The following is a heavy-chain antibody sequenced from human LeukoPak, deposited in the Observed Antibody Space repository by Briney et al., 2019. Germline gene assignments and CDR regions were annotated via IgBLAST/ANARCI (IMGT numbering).Heavy chain of an antibody. Sequence: EASVKVSCKVSGYTLTELSMHWVRQAPGQGLEWMGWVNPNSGGTNYAQKFQGRVTMTRDTSISTAYMELSRLRSDDTALYYCARERREYSYGSFIGDYWGQGTLVTVSS. V-gene: IGHV1-2*02. CDR3: ARERREYSYGSFIGDY. CDR1: GYTLTELS. D-gene: IGHD5-18*01. J-gene: IGHJ4*02. CDR2: VNPNSGGT.